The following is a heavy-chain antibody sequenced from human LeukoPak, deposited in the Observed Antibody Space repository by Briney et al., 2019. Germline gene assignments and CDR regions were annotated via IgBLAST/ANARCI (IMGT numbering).Heavy chain of an antibody. Sequence: SETLSLTCAVYGGSFSGYYWSWIRQPPGKGLEWIGEINHSGSTNYNPSLKSRVTISVDTSKNQFSLKLSSVTAADTAVYYCARGQRTSSWSPYYYYYYYMDVWGKGTTVTVSS. V-gene: IGHV4-34*01. D-gene: IGHD6-13*01. J-gene: IGHJ6*03. CDR3: ARGQRTSSWSPYYYYYYYMDV. CDR2: INHSGST. CDR1: GGSFSGYY.